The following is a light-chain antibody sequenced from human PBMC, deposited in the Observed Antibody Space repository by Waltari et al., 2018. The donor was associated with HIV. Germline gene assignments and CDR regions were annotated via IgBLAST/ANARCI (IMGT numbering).Light chain of an antibody. J-gene: IGKJ1*01. CDR2: RAT. CDR1: QSVSRS. V-gene: IGKV1-5*03. Sequence: DIQMTQSPPTLSASVGDSVTITCRASQSVSRSLAWYQQRPGTAPSLLIYRATTLQSWVPSRFSGSGSGTEFTLTISGLQPDDFATYYCQQYTTFSRTFGQGT. CDR3: QQYTTFSRT.